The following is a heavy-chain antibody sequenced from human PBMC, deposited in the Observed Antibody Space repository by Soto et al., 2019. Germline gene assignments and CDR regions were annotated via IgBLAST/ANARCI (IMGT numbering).Heavy chain of an antibody. J-gene: IGHJ4*02. Sequence: GGSLRLSCTASGFIFGSYGMHWVRQAPGKGLEWVALISYDGTNKYYPDSVKGRFTISRDNPRNMLYLEMNSLSAEDTAMYYCARCPRDFCGRECSSANWGQGTQV. CDR2: ISYDGTNK. CDR3: ARCPRDFCGRECSSAN. D-gene: IGHD2-21*01. CDR1: GFIFGSYG. V-gene: IGHV3-30*03.